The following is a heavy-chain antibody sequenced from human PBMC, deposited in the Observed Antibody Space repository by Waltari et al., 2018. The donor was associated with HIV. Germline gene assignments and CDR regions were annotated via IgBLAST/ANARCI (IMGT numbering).Heavy chain of an antibody. CDR3: ARGITVAGTRWFDP. D-gene: IGHD6-19*01. Sequence: QVQLQESGPGLVKPSQTLSLTCTVSGGSISSGSYYWSWIRQPAGKGLEWIGRIYTSGSTNYNPPLKSRVTISINTSKNQFSLKLSSVTAADTAVYYCARGITVAGTRWFDPWGQGTLVTVSS. CDR2: IYTSGST. CDR1: GGSISSGSYY. V-gene: IGHV4-61*02. J-gene: IGHJ5*02.